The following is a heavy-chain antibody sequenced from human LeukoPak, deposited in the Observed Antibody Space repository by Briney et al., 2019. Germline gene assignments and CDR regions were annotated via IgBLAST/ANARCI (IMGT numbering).Heavy chain of an antibody. CDR1: DDSISNNNYY. CDR2: IYYSGTT. J-gene: IGHJ5*02. CDR3: ARDSGTTGEVKFDP. D-gene: IGHD3-10*01. V-gene: IGHV4-39*07. Sequence: SETLSLTCTVSDDSISNNNYYWGWIRQPPGKGLEWIGSIYYSGTTYYNPSLKSRVTMSVDTSKNKFSLKLSSVTAADTAVYYCARDSGTTGEVKFDPWGQGTLVTVSS.